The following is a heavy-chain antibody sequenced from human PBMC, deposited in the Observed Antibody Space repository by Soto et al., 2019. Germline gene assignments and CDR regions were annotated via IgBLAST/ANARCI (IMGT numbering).Heavy chain of an antibody. CDR3: ARVGDIVVVPAAGYGMDV. CDR2: IYHSGST. Sequence: SETLSLTCTVSGVSINDYYWSWIRQSPGKGLEWIGEIYHSGSTNYNPSLKSRVTMSVDTSKNQFSLKLSSVTAADTAVYYCARVGDIVVVPAAGYGMDVWGQGTTVTVSS. CDR1: GVSINDYY. V-gene: IGHV4-59*12. J-gene: IGHJ6*02. D-gene: IGHD2-2*01.